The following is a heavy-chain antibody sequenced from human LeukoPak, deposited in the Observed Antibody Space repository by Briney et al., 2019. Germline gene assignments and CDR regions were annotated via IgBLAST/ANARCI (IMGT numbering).Heavy chain of an antibody. J-gene: IGHJ4*01. D-gene: IGHD2-21*01. CDR2: VTIDGGVR. V-gene: IGHV3-23*01. CDR1: GFTFSRHA. Sequence: PGGSLRLSCAVSGFTFSRHAMGWVRQAPGKGLEWVAWVTIDGGVRNYGDSVEGRFTISRDNSKSTVDLQMNSLRAEDTALYYCARDGLWGWAEYDYWGRGILVTVSS. CDR3: ARDGLWGWAEYDY.